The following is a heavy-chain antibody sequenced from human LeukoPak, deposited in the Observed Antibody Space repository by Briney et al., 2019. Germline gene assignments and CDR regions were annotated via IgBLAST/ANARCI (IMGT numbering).Heavy chain of an antibody. CDR3: ARSAPYCSGGSCYRRWFDP. D-gene: IGHD2-15*01. J-gene: IGHJ5*02. V-gene: IGHV1-8*01. CDR2: MDPNSGNT. CDR1: GYTFTSYD. Sequence: ASVKVSCKASGYTFTSYDINWVRQATGQGLEWRGWMDPNSGNTGYAQKFQGRVTMTRNTSISTAYMELSSLRSEDTAVYYCARSAPYCSGGSCYRRWFDPWGQGTLVTVSS.